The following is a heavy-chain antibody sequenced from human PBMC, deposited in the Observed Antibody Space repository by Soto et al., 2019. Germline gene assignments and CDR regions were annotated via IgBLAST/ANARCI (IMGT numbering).Heavy chain of an antibody. CDR3: AKDQYSSSSLYYFDY. CDR1: GFTFSSYA. V-gene: IGHV3-23*01. D-gene: IGHD6-6*01. J-gene: IGHJ4*02. Sequence: PGGSLRLSCAASGFTFSSYAMSWVHQAPGKGLEWVSAISGSGGSTYYADSVKGRFTISRDNSKNTLYLQMNSLRAEDTAVYYCAKDQYSSSSLYYFDYWGQGTLVTVSS. CDR2: ISGSGGST.